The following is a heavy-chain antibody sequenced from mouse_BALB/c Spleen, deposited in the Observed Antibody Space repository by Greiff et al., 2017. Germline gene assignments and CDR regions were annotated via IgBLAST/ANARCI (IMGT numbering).Heavy chain of an antibody. V-gene: IGHV3-2*02. D-gene: IGHD2-4*01. Sequence: EVQLQQSGPGLVKPSQSLSLTCTVTGYSITSDYAWNWIRQFPGNKLEWMGYISYSGSTSYNPSLKSRISITRDTSKNQFFLQLNSVTTEDTATYYCASGEDDYDGGAWFAYWGQGTLVTVSA. CDR1: GYSITSDYA. CDR2: ISYSGST. J-gene: IGHJ3*01. CDR3: ASGEDDYDGGAWFAY.